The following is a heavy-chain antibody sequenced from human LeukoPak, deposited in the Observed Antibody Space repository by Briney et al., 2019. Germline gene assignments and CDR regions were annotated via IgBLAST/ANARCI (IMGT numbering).Heavy chain of an antibody. CDR3: ASPQPGDLYAFDI. D-gene: IGHD2-21*01. CDR2: VDGDGSTT. Sequence: PGGSLRLSCAASGFTFTSYWMHWVRQAPGKGLVWVSRVDGDGSTTTYADSVKGRFTISRDNAKNTLYLQMNSLRAEDTAVYYCASPQPGDLYAFDIWGQGTMVTVSS. J-gene: IGHJ3*02. V-gene: IGHV3-74*01. CDR1: GFTFTSYW.